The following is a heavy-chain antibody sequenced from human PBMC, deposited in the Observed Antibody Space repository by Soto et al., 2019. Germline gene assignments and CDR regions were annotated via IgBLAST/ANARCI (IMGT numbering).Heavy chain of an antibody. V-gene: IGHV4-31*03. CDR3: ARTRLGYCSGGSCALYGMDV. Sequence: SETLSLTFNVSGCSISTGGYYWSWIRHHPGKGLEWIGYIYYSGSTYYNPSLKSRVTISVDTSKNQFSLKLSSVTAADTAVYYCARTRLGYCSGGSCALYGMDVWGQGTTVT. CDR2: IYYSGST. CDR1: GCSISTGGYY. D-gene: IGHD2-15*01. J-gene: IGHJ6*02.